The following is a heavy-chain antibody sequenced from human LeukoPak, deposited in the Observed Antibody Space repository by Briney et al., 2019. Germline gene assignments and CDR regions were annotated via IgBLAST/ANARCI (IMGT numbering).Heavy chain of an antibody. CDR3: ASFCSSTSCYVNSLDY. V-gene: IGHV1-2*02. CDR1: GYTFTGYY. J-gene: IGHJ4*02. CDR2: INPNSGGT. Sequence: ASVEVSCKASGYTFTGYYMHWVRQAPGQGLEWMGWINPNSGGTNYAQKFQGRVTMTRDTSISTAYMELSSLRSDDTAVYYCASFCSSTSCYVNSLDYGGRGPLVSVSS. D-gene: IGHD2-2*01.